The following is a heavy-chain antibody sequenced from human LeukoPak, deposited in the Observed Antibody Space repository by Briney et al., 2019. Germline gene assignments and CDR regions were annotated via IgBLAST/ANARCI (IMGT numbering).Heavy chain of an antibody. CDR1: GFTFSSYG. CDR3: AKDIAAQGFDP. J-gene: IGHJ5*02. Sequence: GGSLRLSCAASGFTFSSYGMSWVRQALEKGLEWVSAISGSGGSTYYADSVKGRFTISRDNSKNTLYLQMNSLRAEDTAVYYCAKDIAAQGFDPRGQGTLVTVSS. V-gene: IGHV3-23*01. CDR2: ISGSGGST. D-gene: IGHD6-13*01.